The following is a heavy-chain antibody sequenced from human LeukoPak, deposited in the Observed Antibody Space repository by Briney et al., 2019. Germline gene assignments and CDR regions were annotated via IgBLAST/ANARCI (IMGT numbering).Heavy chain of an antibody. CDR1: GGTFTSYT. D-gene: IGHD2-15*01. CDR2: IIPILGIA. CDR3: AIKYCSGGSCFSGWFDP. Sequence: ASVKVSCKASGGTFTSYTISWVREAPGQGLEWMGRIIPILGIANSAQKFQGRVTITADKSTSTAYMELSSLRSEDTAVYYCAIKYCSGGSCFSGWFDPWGQGTLVTVSS. V-gene: IGHV1-69*02. J-gene: IGHJ5*02.